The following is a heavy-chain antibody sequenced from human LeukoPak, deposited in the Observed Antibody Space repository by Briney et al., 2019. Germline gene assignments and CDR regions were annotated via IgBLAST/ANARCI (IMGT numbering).Heavy chain of an antibody. J-gene: IGHJ5*02. CDR2: IGTAGDT. D-gene: IGHD3-10*01. Sequence: GGSLRLSCGASGFTLSSYDMHWVRQATGKGLEWVSAIGTAGDTYYPGSVKGRFTISRENAKNSLYLQMNSLRAGDTAVYYCAREVITMVRGVPHNWFDPWGQGTLVTVSS. CDR3: AREVITMVRGVPHNWFDP. V-gene: IGHV3-13*01. CDR1: GFTLSSYD.